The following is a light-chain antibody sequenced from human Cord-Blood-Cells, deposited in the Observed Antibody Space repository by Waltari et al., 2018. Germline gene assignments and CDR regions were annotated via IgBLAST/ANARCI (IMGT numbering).Light chain of an antibody. CDR3: QAWDSSTNVV. CDR1: ALVPTP. V-gene: IGLV3-1*01. Sequence: YELPQPPSLSVSPCQTASLSCSGDALVPTPAAWYQQKPGQSPVLVIYQDSQRPSGIPERFSGSNSGNTATLTISGTQAMDEADYYCQAWDSSTNVVFGGGTKLTVL. CDR2: QDS. J-gene: IGLJ2*01.